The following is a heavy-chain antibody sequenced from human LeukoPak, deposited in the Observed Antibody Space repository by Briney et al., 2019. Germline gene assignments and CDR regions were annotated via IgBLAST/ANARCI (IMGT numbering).Heavy chain of an antibody. CDR1: GFTFSSYS. J-gene: IGHJ4*02. CDR3: ARERNSAY. D-gene: IGHD1-1*01. Sequence: GVLRLSCAASGFTFSSYSMHWVRQALGKGLEWVSDISSSGSTIYYADSVKGRFTISRDNAKNSLHLQMNSLRAEDTAVYYCARERNSAYWGQGTLVTVSS. CDR2: ISSSGSTI. V-gene: IGHV3-48*01.